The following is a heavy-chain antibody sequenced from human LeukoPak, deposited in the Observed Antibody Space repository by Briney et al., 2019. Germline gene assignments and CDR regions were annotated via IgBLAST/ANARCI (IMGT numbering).Heavy chain of an antibody. V-gene: IGHV3-74*01. CDR2: INDDETST. J-gene: IGHJ4*02. CDR3: ARDRDGDYADY. D-gene: IGHD4-17*01. Sequence: GGSLRLSCAASGFSFSSSWMHWVRQVPGKGLEWVSRINDDETSTTYAESVKGRFTISRDNAKNTLFLQMNSLRAEDTAVYYCARDRDGDYADYWGQGTLVTVSS. CDR1: GFSFSSSW.